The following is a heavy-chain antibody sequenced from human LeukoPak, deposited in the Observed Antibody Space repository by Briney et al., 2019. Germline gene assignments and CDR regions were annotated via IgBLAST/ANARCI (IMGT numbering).Heavy chain of an antibody. CDR2: INPDGTST. CDR3: ARKRYWNYEN. J-gene: IGHJ4*02. D-gene: IGHD1-7*01. CDR1: GFTFSTYW. Sequence: GGSLRLSCAASGFTFSTYWMHWVRQAPGKGLVWVSRINPDGTSTGNADSVKGRFTISRDNAKNTVYLQVNSLRAEDTAVYYCARKRYWNYENWGQGTLVTVSS. V-gene: IGHV3-74*01.